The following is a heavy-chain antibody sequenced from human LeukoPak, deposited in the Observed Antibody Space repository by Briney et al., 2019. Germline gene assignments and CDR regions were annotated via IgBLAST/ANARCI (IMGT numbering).Heavy chain of an antibody. V-gene: IGHV3-53*04. J-gene: IGHJ4*02. CDR1: GFTVSSNY. CDR3: ARGSGSYPSYYFDY. CDR2: IYSGGST. D-gene: IGHD1-26*01. Sequence: GGSLRLSCAASGFTVSSNYMSWVRQAPEKGLEWVSVIYSGGSTYYADSAKGRFTISRHNSKNTLYLQMNSLRAEDTAVYYCARGSGSYPSYYFDYWGQGTLVTVSS.